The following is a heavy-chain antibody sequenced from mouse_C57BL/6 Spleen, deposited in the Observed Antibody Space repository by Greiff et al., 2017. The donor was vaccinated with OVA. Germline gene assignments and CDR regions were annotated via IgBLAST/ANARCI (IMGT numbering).Heavy chain of an antibody. J-gene: IGHJ2*01. CDR2: IDPSDSYT. V-gene: IGHV1-69*01. CDR1: GYTFTSYW. D-gene: IGHD1-1*01. CDR3: ARGINTVGDFDY. Sequence: QVQLKQPGAELVMPGASVKLSCKASGYTFTSYWMHWVKQRPGQGLEWIGEIDPSDSYTNYNQKFKGKSTLTVDKSSSTAYMQLSSLTSEDSAVYYRARGINTVGDFDYWGQGTTLTVSS.